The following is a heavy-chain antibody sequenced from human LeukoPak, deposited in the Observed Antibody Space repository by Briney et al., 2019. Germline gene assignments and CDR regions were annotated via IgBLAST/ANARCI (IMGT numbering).Heavy chain of an antibody. D-gene: IGHD3-10*01. Sequence: GESLKISCKGSGYSFTSYWIGWVRQMPGKGLEWMGIIYPGDSDTRYSPSFQGQVTFSSDKSITTAYLQWSSLKASDTAMYYCATGTYTYYFDYWGRGTLVTVSS. V-gene: IGHV5-51*01. CDR1: GYSFTSYW. CDR2: IYPGDSDT. CDR3: ATGTYTYYFDY. J-gene: IGHJ4*02.